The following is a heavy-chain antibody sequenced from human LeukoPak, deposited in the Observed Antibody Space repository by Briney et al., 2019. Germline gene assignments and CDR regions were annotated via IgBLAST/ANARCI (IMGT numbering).Heavy chain of an antibody. Sequence: ASVKVSCKASGYTFTSYGISWVRQAPGQGLEWMGWISAYNGNTNYAQKFQGRVTMTRDTSISTAYMELSRLRSDDTAVYYCARGFGYYGSGSASGGDAFDIWGQGTMVTVSS. CDR3: ARGFGYYGSGSASGGDAFDI. V-gene: IGHV1-18*01. D-gene: IGHD3-10*01. CDR1: GYTFTSYG. CDR2: ISAYNGNT. J-gene: IGHJ3*02.